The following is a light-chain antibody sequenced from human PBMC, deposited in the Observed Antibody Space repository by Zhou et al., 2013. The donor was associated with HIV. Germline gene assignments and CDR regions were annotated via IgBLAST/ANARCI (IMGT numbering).Light chain of an antibody. V-gene: IGKV1-12*01. Sequence: DFQMTQSPSSVSASVGDRVVITCRASQDISTWLAWYQQKPGKAPKLLIYKASSLESGVPSRFSGSGSGTEFTLTINNLQNEDFATYYCQQANTFPLTFGGGTKV. J-gene: IGKJ4*01. CDR3: QQANTFPLT. CDR2: KAS. CDR1: QDISTW.